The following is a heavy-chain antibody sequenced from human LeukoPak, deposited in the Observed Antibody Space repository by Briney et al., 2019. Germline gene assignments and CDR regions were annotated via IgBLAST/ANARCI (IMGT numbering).Heavy chain of an antibody. CDR1: GFTFSSYR. J-gene: IGHJ6*02. V-gene: IGHV3-7*01. CDR2: IKQDGSEK. CDR3: AREGPNYYGSGSHPPNYYYYYGMDV. D-gene: IGHD3-10*01. Sequence: GGSLRLSCAASGFTFSSYRMSWVRQAPGKGLEWVANIKQDGSEKYYVDSVKGRFTISRDNAKNSLYLQMNSLRAEDTAVYYCAREGPNYYGSGSHPPNYYYYYGMDVWGQGTTVTVSS.